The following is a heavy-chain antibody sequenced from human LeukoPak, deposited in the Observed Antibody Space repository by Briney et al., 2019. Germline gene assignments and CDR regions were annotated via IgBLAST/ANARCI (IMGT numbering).Heavy chain of an antibody. CDR1: GFTLSNHA. Sequence: PGGSLRLSCAASGFTLSNHAMHWDRRATGKGLEWVSAVGIAGDTFYPGSVKGRFTISRENAKNSLYLQINSLRAEDTAVYYCARQMTPHGNFDYWGQGTLVTVSS. J-gene: IGHJ4*02. CDR2: VGIAGDT. V-gene: IGHV3-13*01. CDR3: ARQMTPHGNFDY. D-gene: IGHD1-26*01.